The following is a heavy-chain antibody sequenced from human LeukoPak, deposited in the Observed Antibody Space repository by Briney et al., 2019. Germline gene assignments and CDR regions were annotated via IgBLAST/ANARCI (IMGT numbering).Heavy chain of an antibody. CDR3: ATRWTYYFDY. CDR1: GFTFSSYA. J-gene: IGHJ4*02. Sequence: PGGSLRLSCAASGFTFSSYAMSWVRQAPGKGLEWVSAISGSGGSTYYADSVKGRFTISRDNSKNTLYLQMNSLSAEDTAVYYCATRWTYYFDYWGQGTLVTVSS. D-gene: IGHD4-23*01. CDR2: ISGSGGST. V-gene: IGHV3-23*01.